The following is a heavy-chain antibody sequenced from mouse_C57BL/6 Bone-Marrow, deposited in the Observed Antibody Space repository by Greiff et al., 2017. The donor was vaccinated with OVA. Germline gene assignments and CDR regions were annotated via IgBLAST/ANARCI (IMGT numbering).Heavy chain of an antibody. V-gene: IGHV5-17*01. D-gene: IGHD6-1*01. J-gene: IGHJ4*01. CDR1: GFTFSDYG. CDR2: ISSGSSTI. CDR3: AMQRVDY. Sequence: EVQLVESGGGLVKPGGSLKLSCAASGFTFSDYGMHWVRQAPEKGLEWVAYISSGSSTIYYADTVKGRFTISRDNAKNTRFLQMTSLRSEDTAMYYCAMQRVDYWGQGTSVTVSS.